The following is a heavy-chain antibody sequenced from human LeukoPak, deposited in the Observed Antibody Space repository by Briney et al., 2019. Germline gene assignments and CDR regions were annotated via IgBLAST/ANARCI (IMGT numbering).Heavy chain of an antibody. D-gene: IGHD3-16*01. J-gene: IGHJ4*02. CDR1: GGTFSSYA. V-gene: IGHV1-69*01. Sequence: SVKVSCKASGGTFSSYAISWVRQAPGQGLEWMGGIIPIFGTANYAQKFQGRVTITADESTSTAYMELSSLRSEDTAVYYCASATDYIWGSYDYWGQGTLVTVSS. CDR3: ASATDYIWGSYDY. CDR2: IIPIFGTA.